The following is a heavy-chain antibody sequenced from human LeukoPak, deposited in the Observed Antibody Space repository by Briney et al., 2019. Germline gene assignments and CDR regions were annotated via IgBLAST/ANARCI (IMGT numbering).Heavy chain of an antibody. V-gene: IGHV3-21*01. J-gene: IGHJ3*02. Sequence: PGGSLRLSCAASGFTFSSYSMNWVRQAPGKGLEWVSSISSSSSYIYYADSVKGRFTISRDNAKNSLYLQMNSLRAEDTAVYYCAAARYCSSTSCYDRADIWGQGTMVTVSS. D-gene: IGHD2-2*01. CDR2: ISSSSSYI. CDR1: GFTFSSYS. CDR3: AAARYCSSTSCYDRADI.